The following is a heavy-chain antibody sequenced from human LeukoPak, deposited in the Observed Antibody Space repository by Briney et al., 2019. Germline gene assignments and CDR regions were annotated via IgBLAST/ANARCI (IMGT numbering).Heavy chain of an antibody. D-gene: IGHD1-26*01. CDR3: ARGVGATPAFFDY. CDR2: ISSSNSYI. J-gene: IGHJ4*02. Sequence: GGSLRLSCVASGFTFSSYSMNWVRQAPGKGLEWVPSISSSNSYINYADSVRGRFTISRDNAKNLLYLQMNSLRAEDAAVYYCARGVGATPAFFDYWGQGTLVTVSS. V-gene: IGHV3-21*01. CDR1: GFTFSSYS.